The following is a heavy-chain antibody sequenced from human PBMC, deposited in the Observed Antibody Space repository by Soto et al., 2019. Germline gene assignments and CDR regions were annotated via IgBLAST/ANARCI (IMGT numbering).Heavy chain of an antibody. V-gene: IGHV3-23*01. CDR2: ISGGGGST. D-gene: IGHD4-17*01. J-gene: IGHJ6*02. Sequence: EVQLLESGGGLVQPGGSLRLSCAASGFTFSSYAMNWVRQAPGKGLEWVSAISGGGGSTYYADSVKGRLTISRDNSKNTLYLQMNSLRAEDTAVYYCAKAYGDYPYYYAMDVWGQGTTVTVSS. CDR1: GFTFSSYA. CDR3: AKAYGDYPYYYAMDV.